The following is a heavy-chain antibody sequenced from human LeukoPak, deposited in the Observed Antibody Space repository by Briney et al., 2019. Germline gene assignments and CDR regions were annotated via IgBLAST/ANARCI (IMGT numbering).Heavy chain of an antibody. D-gene: IGHD6-19*01. J-gene: IGHJ4*02. CDR3: ARGWQWLDY. V-gene: IGHV4-34*01. CDR2: INHSGST. CDR1: GGSFSGYY. Sequence: SETLSLTCAIYGGSFSGYYWSWIRQPPGKGLEWIGEINHSGSTNYNPSLKSRVTISVDTSKNQFSLKLSSVTAADTAVYYCARGWQWLDYWGQGTLVTVSS.